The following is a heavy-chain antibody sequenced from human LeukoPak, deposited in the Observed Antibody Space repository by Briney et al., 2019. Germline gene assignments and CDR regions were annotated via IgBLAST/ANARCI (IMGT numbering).Heavy chain of an antibody. D-gene: IGHD2-8*01. CDR1: VRSFHGYY. J-gene: IGHJ4*02. Sequence: PSETLSLTCAVYVRSFHGYYWSWIRQPPGKGLEWIGEFNHRGCPKYNPSLESRVTISVETSKIQFSLKLSSVTAADTAVYYCARGRYIVLMVYAKGGSFDNWGQGTLVTVSS. CDR2: FNHRGCP. V-gene: IGHV4-34*01. CDR3: ARGRYIVLMVYAKGGSFDN.